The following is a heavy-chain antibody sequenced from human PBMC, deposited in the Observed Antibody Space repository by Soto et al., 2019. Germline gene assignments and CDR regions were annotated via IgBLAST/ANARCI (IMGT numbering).Heavy chain of an antibody. V-gene: IGHV1-8*01. CDR2: MNPNSGNT. D-gene: IGHD6-13*01. J-gene: IGHJ6*03. CDR1: GYTFTSYD. CDR3: ATTIAAAGTNYYYYYMDV. Sequence: ASVKVSCKASGYTFTSYDINWVRQATGQGLEWMGWMNPNSGNTGYAQKFQGRVTMTRNTSISTAYMELSSLRSEDTAVYYCATTIAAAGTNYYYYYMDVWGKGTTVTVSS.